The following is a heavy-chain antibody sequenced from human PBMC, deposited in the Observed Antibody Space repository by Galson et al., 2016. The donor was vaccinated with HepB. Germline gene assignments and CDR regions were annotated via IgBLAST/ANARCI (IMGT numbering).Heavy chain of an antibody. J-gene: IGHJ4*02. V-gene: IGHV3-48*02. CDR1: GFTFSPSS. CDR2: ISGTTYTSV. CDR3: ARDFSWSFEN. D-gene: IGHD3-3*01. Sequence: SLRLSCAASGFTFSPSSMNWVRQAPGKGLEWLSYISGTTYTSVSYADSLRGRFTISRDNAKNSLYLHLNSLRDEDTAVYYCARDFSWSFENWGQGTLVTVSS.